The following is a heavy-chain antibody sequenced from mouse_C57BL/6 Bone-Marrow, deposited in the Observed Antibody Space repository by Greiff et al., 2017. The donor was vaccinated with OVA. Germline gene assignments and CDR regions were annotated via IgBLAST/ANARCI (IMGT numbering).Heavy chain of an antibody. CDR2: IYPGDGDT. Sequence: QVQLKQSGPELVKPGASVKISCKASGYAFSSSWMNWVKQRPGKGLEWIGRIYPGDGDTNYNGKFKGKATLTADKSSSTAYMQLSSLTSEDSAVYFCAQDLPYSNYLAWFAYWGQGTLVTVSA. J-gene: IGHJ3*01. CDR3: AQDLPYSNYLAWFAY. CDR1: GYAFSSSW. V-gene: IGHV1-82*01. D-gene: IGHD2-5*01.